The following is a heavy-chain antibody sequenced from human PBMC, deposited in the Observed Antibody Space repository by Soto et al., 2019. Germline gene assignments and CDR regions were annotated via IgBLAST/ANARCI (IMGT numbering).Heavy chain of an antibody. D-gene: IGHD1-26*01. J-gene: IGHJ4*02. CDR1: GFSLTTDRVG. V-gene: IGHV2-5*02. CDR3: AHAYGGRSLY. Sequence: QITLKESGPTLVKPTQTLTLTCTFSGFSLTTDRVGVGWIRQPPGEALEWLAVIYWDDSKTYRPSLESRLTITKDTSKNQVALTMNNMDSLDTATYYCAHAYGGRSLYWGQGTLVTVSS. CDR2: IYWDDSK.